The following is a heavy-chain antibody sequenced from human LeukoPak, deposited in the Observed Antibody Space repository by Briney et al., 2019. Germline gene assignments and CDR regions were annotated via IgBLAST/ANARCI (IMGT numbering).Heavy chain of an antibody. CDR1: GFTFSTYS. CDR3: ARGIQLWFEGDWFDP. Sequence: KAGGSLRLSCAASGFTFSTYSMNWVRQAPGKGLEWVSSISSSSSYIYYADSVKGRFTISRDNAKNSLYLQMNSLRAEDTAVYYCARGIQLWFEGDWFDPWGQGTLVTVSS. D-gene: IGHD5-18*01. CDR2: ISSSSSYI. J-gene: IGHJ5*02. V-gene: IGHV3-21*01.